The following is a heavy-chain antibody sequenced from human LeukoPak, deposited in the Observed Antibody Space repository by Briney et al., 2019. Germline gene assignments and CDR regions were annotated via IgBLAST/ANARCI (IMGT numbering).Heavy chain of an antibody. D-gene: IGHD5-12*01. J-gene: IGHJ4*02. CDR1: GFSFNNYA. CDR2: IIGSSGST. Sequence: GGSLRLSCVAPGFSFNNYAMNWVRQAPGKGLEWVSLIIGSSGSTFYADSVKGRFTISRDKSKNTLYLQMNSLRAEDTAVYYCAKGAYDYIEIAYFDYWGQGSLVTVSS. V-gene: IGHV3-23*01. CDR3: AKGAYDYIEIAYFDY.